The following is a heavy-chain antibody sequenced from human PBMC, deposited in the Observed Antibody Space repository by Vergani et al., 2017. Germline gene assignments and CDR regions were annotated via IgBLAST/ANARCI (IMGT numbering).Heavy chain of an antibody. CDR3: ARETLAMVRGVITSAYFDY. CDR2: ISSNGGST. V-gene: IGHV3-64*01. D-gene: IGHD3-10*01. CDR1: GFTFSSYA. J-gene: IGHJ4*02. Sequence: VQLVESGGGLVQPGGSLRLSCAASGFTFSSYAMHWVRQAPGKGLEYVSAISSNGGSTYYANSVKGRFTISRDNSKNTLYLQMGSLRAEDMAVYYCARETLAMVRGVITSAYFDYWGQGTLVTVSS.